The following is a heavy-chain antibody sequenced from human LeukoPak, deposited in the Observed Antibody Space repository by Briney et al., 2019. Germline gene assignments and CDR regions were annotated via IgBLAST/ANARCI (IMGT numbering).Heavy chain of an antibody. CDR1: GHTFTGYY. CDR3: ARLRGAYEPFDY. D-gene: IGHD5-12*01. Sequence: ASVKVSCKASGHTFTGYYMHWVRQAPGQGLEWMGWIHPNGGNTNYAQKLQGRVTVARDTSVSTAYMELSGLPSDDTAVYYCARLRGAYEPFDYWGQGTLVTVSS. J-gene: IGHJ4*02. CDR2: IHPNGGNT. V-gene: IGHV1-2*02.